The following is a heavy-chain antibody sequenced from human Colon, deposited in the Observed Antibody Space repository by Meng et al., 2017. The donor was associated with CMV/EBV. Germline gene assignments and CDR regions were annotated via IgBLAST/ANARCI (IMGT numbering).Heavy chain of an antibody. CDR3: ARVYYYDSSGSYYFDY. Sequence: SCAASGFTFSSYSMNWVRQAPGKGLEWVSYISSSSSTIYYADSVKGRFTISRDNAKNSLYLQMNSLRAEDTAVYYCARVYYYDSSGSYYFDYWGQGTLVTVSS. D-gene: IGHD3-22*01. J-gene: IGHJ4*02. CDR1: GFTFSSYS. V-gene: IGHV3-48*04. CDR2: ISSSSSTI.